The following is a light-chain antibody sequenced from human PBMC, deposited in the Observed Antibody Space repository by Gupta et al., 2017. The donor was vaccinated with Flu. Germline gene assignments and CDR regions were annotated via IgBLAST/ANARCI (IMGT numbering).Light chain of an antibody. CDR1: SSNIGNNY. CDR2: RNN. J-gene: IGLJ3*02. Sequence: QSVLTQPPSVSETPGQRVTISCSGSSSNIGNNYVHWYQQFPGTAPKLLIYRNNQRPSGVPDRFSGSKSGTSASLAICGLRSEDEADYYCAAWDDSLSGRVFGGGTKLTAL. V-gene: IGLV1-47*01. CDR3: AAWDDSLSGRV.